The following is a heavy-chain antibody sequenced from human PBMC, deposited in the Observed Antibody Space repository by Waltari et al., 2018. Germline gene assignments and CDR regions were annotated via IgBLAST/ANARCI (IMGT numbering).Heavy chain of an antibody. V-gene: IGHV1-69*08. CDR3: ARGGVDLLDDYGDLPQV. CDR1: GGTFSSYA. Sequence: QVQLVQSGAEVKKPGSSVKVSCKASGGTFSSYAISWVRQAPGQGLEWRGRSIPIVGTANYAQKCQGRVTITADKCTSTAYMELSSLGAEDTAVYYCARGGVDLLDDYGDLPQVWGQGTLVTVSS. CDR2: SIPIVGTA. J-gene: IGHJ4*02. D-gene: IGHD4-17*01.